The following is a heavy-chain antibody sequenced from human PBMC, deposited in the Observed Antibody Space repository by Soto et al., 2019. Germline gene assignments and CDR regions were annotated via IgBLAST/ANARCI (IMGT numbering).Heavy chain of an antibody. J-gene: IGHJ4*02. D-gene: IGHD6-13*01. CDR3: ARHSNEYRKSLDY. CDR1: GGSISSRSYY. V-gene: IGHV4-61*05. CDR2: IYYIGSS. Sequence: SETLSLTCTVSGGSISSRSYYWSWIRQSPGKGLEWIAYIYYIGSSNSNPSLKSRVTISVDTSKNQFSLKLSSVTAADTAVYYCARHSNEYRKSLDYWGQGTLVTVSS.